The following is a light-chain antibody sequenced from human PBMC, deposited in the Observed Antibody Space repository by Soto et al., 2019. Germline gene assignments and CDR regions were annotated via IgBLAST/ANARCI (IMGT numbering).Light chain of an antibody. V-gene: IGLV2-14*03. CDR3: SSYTSSSTVV. CDR2: DVS. Sequence: QSALTQPASVSGSPGQSITISCTGSSSDVGGYNYVSWYQHHPGKAPKLMIYDVSNRPSGVSNRFSGSNSGNTASLTISGLQAADEADYYCSSYTSSSTVVFGGGTKLTVL. CDR1: SSDVGGYNY. J-gene: IGLJ2*01.